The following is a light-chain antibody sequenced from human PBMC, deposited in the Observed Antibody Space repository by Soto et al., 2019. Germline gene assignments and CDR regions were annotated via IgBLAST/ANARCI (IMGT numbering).Light chain of an antibody. Sequence: IVLTQSPATLSISPGERSTLSCRDSQSVSSYLAWYQQKPGQAPRLLIYDASNRATGIPARFSGSGSGTDFTLTISSLEPEDFAVYYCQQRSNWPTITFGQGTRLEI. CDR3: QQRSNWPTIT. J-gene: IGKJ5*01. CDR2: DAS. V-gene: IGKV3-11*01. CDR1: QSVSSY.